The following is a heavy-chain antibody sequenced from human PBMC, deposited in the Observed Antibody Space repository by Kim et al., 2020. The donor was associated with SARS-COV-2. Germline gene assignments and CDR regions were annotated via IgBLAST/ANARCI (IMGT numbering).Heavy chain of an antibody. CDR2: IYYSGST. CDR1: GGSISSYY. CDR3: ARDMGLTIFGVVMPRYYGMDV. J-gene: IGHJ6*02. V-gene: IGHV4-59*01. D-gene: IGHD3-3*01. Sequence: SETLSLTCTVSGGSISSYYWSWIRQPPGKGLEWIGYIYYSGSTNYNPSLKSRVTISVDTSKNQFSLKLSSVTAADTAVYYCARDMGLTIFGVVMPRYYGMDVWGQGTTVTVSS.